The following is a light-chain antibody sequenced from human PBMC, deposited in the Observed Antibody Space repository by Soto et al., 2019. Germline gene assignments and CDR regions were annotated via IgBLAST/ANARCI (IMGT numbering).Light chain of an antibody. CDR1: QSVNSN. CDR2: GAS. Sequence: EIVMTQSPVTLSVSPGERATLSCRASQSVNSNLAWYQQKPGQAPRLLISGASIRATGVPARFSGSGSGTEFTLTISSLQSEDFAIYYCQQSINWPLTFGGGTKVDIK. J-gene: IGKJ4*01. CDR3: QQSINWPLT. V-gene: IGKV3D-15*01.